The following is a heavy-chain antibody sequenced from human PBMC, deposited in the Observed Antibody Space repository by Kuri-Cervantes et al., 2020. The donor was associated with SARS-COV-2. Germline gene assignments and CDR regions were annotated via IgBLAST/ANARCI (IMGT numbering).Heavy chain of an antibody. CDR1: GYTFTNND. CDR2: MNPDTGNA. Sequence: ASVKVSCKASGYTFTNNDINWVRQASGQGLEWMGWMNPDTGNAGYAQKFQGRVTMTRIMSTSTAYMELSSLRSEDTAVYSCARYLDWERGIDSWGQGTLVTVSS. D-gene: IGHD3/OR15-3a*01. CDR3: ARYLDWERGIDS. V-gene: IGHV1-8*02. J-gene: IGHJ4*02.